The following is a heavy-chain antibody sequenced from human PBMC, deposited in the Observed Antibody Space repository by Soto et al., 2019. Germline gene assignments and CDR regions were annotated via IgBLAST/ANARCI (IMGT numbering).Heavy chain of an antibody. CDR1: GFTFRTYA. J-gene: IGHJ4*02. V-gene: IGHV3-23*01. CDR2: LFGSGGGI. CDR3: AKDRQPDGLWPFDH. Sequence: GGSLRLSCAASGFTFRTYAMSWVRQAPGKGLEWVSGLFGSGGGISYAVSVKGRFTISRDNSNNKLYLQMRSLRVEDTAVYYCAKDRQPDGLWPFDHSGQGTLVTVSS. D-gene: IGHD2-8*01.